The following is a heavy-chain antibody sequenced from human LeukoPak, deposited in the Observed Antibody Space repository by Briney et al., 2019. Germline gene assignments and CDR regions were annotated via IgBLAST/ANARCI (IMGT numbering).Heavy chain of an antibody. CDR3: TREFCGSRAACAGGFYYDV. J-gene: IGHJ2*01. CDR1: GFTFSSYD. CDR2: IGVTGDT. V-gene: IGHV3-13*01. D-gene: IGHD2-15*01. Sequence: GGSLRLSCAASGFTFSSYDFHWVRQVPGKGLEWVSAIGVTGDTYYADSVKDRFTISRENAANSLYLQMHSLRAGDTALYYCTREFCGSRAACAGGFYYDVWGRGTLVTVSS.